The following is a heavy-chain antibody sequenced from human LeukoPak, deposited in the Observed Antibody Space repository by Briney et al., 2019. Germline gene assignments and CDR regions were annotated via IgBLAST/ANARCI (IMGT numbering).Heavy chain of an antibody. Sequence: GASVKVSCKASGYTFTGYYMHWARQAPGQGLEWMGWINPNSGGTNYAQKFQGRVTMTRDTSISTAYMELSRLRSDDTAVYYCARDPSLAYGDYFFDYWGQGTLVTVSS. J-gene: IGHJ4*02. V-gene: IGHV1-2*02. CDR3: ARDPSLAYGDYFFDY. CDR1: GYTFTGYY. CDR2: INPNSGGT. D-gene: IGHD4-17*01.